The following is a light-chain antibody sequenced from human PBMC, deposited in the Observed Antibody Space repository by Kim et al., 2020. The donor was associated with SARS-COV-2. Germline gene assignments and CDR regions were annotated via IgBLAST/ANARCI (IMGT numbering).Light chain of an antibody. CDR3: NSRDSSGNHWV. Sequence: ALGQTVRITCQGDSLRSYYASWYQQKPGRAPVIVIYGKNNRPSGIPDRFSGSSSGNTASLTITGAQAEDEADYYCNSRDSSGNHWVFGGGTQLTVL. CDR2: GKN. J-gene: IGLJ3*02. V-gene: IGLV3-19*01. CDR1: SLRSYY.